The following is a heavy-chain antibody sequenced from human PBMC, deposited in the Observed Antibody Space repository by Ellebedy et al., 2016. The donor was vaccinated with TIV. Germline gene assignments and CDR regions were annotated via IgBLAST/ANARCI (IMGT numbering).Heavy chain of an antibody. Sequence: GGSLRLXXAASGFTFSSYGMHWVRQAPGKGLEWVAVISYDGSNKYYADSVKGRFTISRDNSKNTLYLQMNSLRAEDTAVYYCAKENYYDSSGYFDYWGQGTLVTVSS. V-gene: IGHV3-30*18. J-gene: IGHJ4*02. CDR1: GFTFSSYG. CDR3: AKENYYDSSGYFDY. CDR2: ISYDGSNK. D-gene: IGHD3-22*01.